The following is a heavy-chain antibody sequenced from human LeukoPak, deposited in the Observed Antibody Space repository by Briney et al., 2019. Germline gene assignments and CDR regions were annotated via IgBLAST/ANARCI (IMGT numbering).Heavy chain of an antibody. CDR2: IYYSGSS. CDR1: GGSISSGGYY. J-gene: IGHJ3*02. Sequence: SETLSLTCTVSGGSISSGGYYWSWIRQHPGQDLEWIGYIYYSGSSFYNPSLKSRITISLDASKNHFSLELSSVTAADTAVYNCARAAWRGTNSRDAFDIWGLGTVVTVSS. CDR3: ARAAWRGTNSRDAFDI. V-gene: IGHV4-31*03. D-gene: IGHD4/OR15-4a*01.